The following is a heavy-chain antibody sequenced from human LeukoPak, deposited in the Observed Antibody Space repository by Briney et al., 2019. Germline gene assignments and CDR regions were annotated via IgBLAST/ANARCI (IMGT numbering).Heavy chain of an antibody. CDR2: ISYDGNIK. V-gene: IGHV3-30*03. CDR3: ARDFMYNVNCAGC. D-gene: IGHD1-14*01. J-gene: IGHJ4*02. Sequence: GGSLRLSCAASGFSFTSYNFHWVRQAPGKGLQWLGFISYDGNIKYEDSVKGRSTISRDNAKNTLYLQMNSLRAEDTAVYYCARDFMYNVNCAGCWGQGTLVTVSS. CDR1: GFSFTSYN.